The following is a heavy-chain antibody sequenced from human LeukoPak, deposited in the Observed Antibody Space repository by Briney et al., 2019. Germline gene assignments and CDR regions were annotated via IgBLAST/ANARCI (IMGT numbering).Heavy chain of an antibody. Sequence: RASVKVSCKASGYTFTSYGISWVRQAPGQGLEWMGWISAYNGNTNYAQKLQGRVTMTTDTSTSTAYMELRSLRSDDTAVYYCARTTYYYGSGGGYWFDPWGQGTLVTVSS. J-gene: IGHJ5*02. V-gene: IGHV1-18*01. D-gene: IGHD3-10*01. CDR1: GYTFTSYG. CDR3: ARTTYYYGSGGGYWFDP. CDR2: ISAYNGNT.